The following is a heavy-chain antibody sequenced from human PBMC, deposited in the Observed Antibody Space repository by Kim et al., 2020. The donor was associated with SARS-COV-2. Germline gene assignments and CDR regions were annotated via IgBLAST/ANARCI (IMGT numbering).Heavy chain of an antibody. J-gene: IGHJ5*02. CDR3: ARDLYGDGNWFDP. CDR2: INPNSGGT. CDR1: GYTFTGYY. D-gene: IGHD4-17*01. V-gene: IGHV1-2*06. Sequence: ASVKVSCKASGYTFTGYYMHWVRQAPGQGLEWMGRINPNSGGTNEAQKFQGRVTMTGDTSISTASMEMSRLRSDDTAVYYCARDLYGDGNWFDPWGQGTLVTVSS.